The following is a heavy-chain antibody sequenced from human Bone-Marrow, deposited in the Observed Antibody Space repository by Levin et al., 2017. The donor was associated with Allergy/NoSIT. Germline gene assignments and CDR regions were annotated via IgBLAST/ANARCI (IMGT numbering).Heavy chain of an antibody. D-gene: IGHD3-16*01. CDR3: TTEPFGYFDL. CDR2: IKSKTDGGTT. Sequence: GESLKISCAASGFTFSNAWMSWVRQAPGKGLEWVGRIKSKTDGGTTDYAAPVKGRFTISRDDSKNTLYLQMNSLKTEDTAVYYCTTEPFGYFDLWGRGTLVTVSS. J-gene: IGHJ2*01. V-gene: IGHV3-15*01. CDR1: GFTFSNAW.